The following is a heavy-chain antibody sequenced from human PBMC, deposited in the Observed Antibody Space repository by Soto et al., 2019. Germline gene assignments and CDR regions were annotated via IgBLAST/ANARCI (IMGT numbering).Heavy chain of an antibody. D-gene: IGHD2-2*01. V-gene: IGHV3-21*01. CDR2: ISSSRTYI. J-gene: IGHJ4*02. CDR1: GFSSSNNI. CDR3: ARGGFRSSPSYPRHPLDY. Sequence: GGSLRISCAASGFSSSNNIMNWVRQAPGKGLEWVSSISSSRTYIYYADSVKGRFTISRDKAKTSLYLQMHSLSAEDTAVYYCARGGFRSSPSYPRHPLDYRAQEPLVPVSS.